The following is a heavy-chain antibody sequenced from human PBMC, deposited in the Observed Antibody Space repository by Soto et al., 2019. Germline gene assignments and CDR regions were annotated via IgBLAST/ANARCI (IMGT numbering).Heavy chain of an antibody. J-gene: IGHJ6*02. CDR1: GYSISTGYY. CDR3: ARNLNYGLDV. V-gene: IGHV4-38-2*01. Sequence: SETLSLTCAVSGYSISTGYYWDWIRQLPGKGLEWIGSIYHSENTYYNPSLKSRVTISADTSKNQFSLRLSSVTAADTAVYYCARNLNYGLDVWGPGTTVTVSS. CDR2: IYHSENT.